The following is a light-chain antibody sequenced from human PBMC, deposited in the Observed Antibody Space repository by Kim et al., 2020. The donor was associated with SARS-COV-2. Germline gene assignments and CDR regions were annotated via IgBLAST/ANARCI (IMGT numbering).Light chain of an antibody. J-gene: IGKJ1*01. CDR3: QQYGSLPWT. CDR2: GAS. V-gene: IGKV3-20*01. CDR1: QSVRSNY. Sequence: EIVLTQSPGTLSLSPGERATLSCGASQSVRSNYLAWYQQKPGQAPRLLIYGASSRATGIPDSFSGSGSGTDFTLTIIRLEPEDFAVYYCQQYGSLPWTFAQGTKVDIK.